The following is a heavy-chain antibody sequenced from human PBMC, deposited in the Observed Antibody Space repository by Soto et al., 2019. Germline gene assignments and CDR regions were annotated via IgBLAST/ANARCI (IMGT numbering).Heavy chain of an antibody. CDR3: ARDYDFWSGSTNNWFDP. CDR1: GGTFSSYA. Sequence: QVQLVQSGAEVKKPGSSVKVSCKASGGTFSSYAISWVRQAPGQGLEWMGGIIPIFGTANYAQKFQGRVTITADESTSTAYMELSSLRSEDTAVYYCARDYDFWSGSTNNWFDPGGQGTLVTVSS. D-gene: IGHD3-3*01. J-gene: IGHJ5*02. CDR2: IIPIFGTA. V-gene: IGHV1-69*01.